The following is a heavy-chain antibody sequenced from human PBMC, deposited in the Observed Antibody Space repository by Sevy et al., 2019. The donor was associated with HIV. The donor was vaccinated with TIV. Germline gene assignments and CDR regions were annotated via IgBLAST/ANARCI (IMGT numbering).Heavy chain of an antibody. CDR1: GLTVSDYF. D-gene: IGHD3-10*01. V-gene: IGHV3-11*01. CDR2: ISSSGTII. CDR3: ARDLASGSFYSLYFDY. Sequence: GGSLRLSCAVSGLTVSDYFMAWIRQAPGRGPEWVSHISSSGTIIYYRDSVKGRFTISRDNAKNSLYLQMNSLRPEDTAMYYCARDLASGSFYSLYFDYWGQGTLVTVSS. J-gene: IGHJ4*02.